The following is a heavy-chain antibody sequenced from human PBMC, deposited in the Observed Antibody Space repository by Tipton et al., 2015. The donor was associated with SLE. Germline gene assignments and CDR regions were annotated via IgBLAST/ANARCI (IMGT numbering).Heavy chain of an antibody. J-gene: IGHJ3*02. CDR3: AKARGSGSHDAFDI. V-gene: IGHV3-30*18. Sequence: SLRLSCAASGFTFSSYGMHWVRQAPGKGLEWVAVISYDGSNKYYADSVKGRFTISRDNSKNTLYLQMNSLRAEDTAVYYCAKARGSGSHDAFDIWGQGTMVTVSS. D-gene: IGHD3-22*01. CDR2: ISYDGSNK. CDR1: GFTFSSYG.